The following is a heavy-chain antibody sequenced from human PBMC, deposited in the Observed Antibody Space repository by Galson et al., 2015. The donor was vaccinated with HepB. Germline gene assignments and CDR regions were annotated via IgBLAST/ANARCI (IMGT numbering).Heavy chain of an antibody. CDR3: AREDSSSWLPNYYGMDV. CDR2: IYYSGST. J-gene: IGHJ6*02. V-gene: IGHV4-39*02. CDR1: GGSISSSSYY. D-gene: IGHD6-13*01. Sequence: ETLSLTCTVSGGSISSSSYYWGWIRQPPGKGLEWIGSIYYSGSTYYNPSLKSRATISVDTSKNQFTLKLSSVTAADTAVYYCAREDSSSWLPNYYGMDVWGQGTTVTVSS.